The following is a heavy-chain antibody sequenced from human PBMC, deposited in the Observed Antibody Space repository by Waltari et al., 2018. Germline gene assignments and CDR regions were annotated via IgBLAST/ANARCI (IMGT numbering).Heavy chain of an antibody. V-gene: IGHV4-59*08. Sequence: QLQLQESGPGLVKPPETLSLTCAVSGGSISSSYWSWIRQPPGKGLEWIGYIYGIGSSTNYNPSLKSRVTLSVDTSKNQFSLKLSSVTAADTAVYYCARHSGGSLNYWGQGVLVTVSS. J-gene: IGHJ4*02. D-gene: IGHD6-25*01. CDR3: ARHSGGSLNY. CDR1: GGSISSSY. CDR2: IYGIGSST.